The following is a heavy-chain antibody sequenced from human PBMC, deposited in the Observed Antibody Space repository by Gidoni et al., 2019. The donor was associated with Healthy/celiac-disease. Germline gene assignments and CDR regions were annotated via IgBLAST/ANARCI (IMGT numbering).Heavy chain of an antibody. CDR2: INAGNGNT. Sequence: QVQLVQSGAEVKKPGASVKVSCKASGSTFTSYAMHWVRQAPGQRREWMAWINAGNGNTKYSQKFQGRVTMTRDTSASTAYMELSSLRSEDTAVYDCARDHSSYPFDYWGQGTLVTVSS. J-gene: IGHJ4*02. V-gene: IGHV1-3*01. CDR1: GSTFTSYA. CDR3: ARDHSSYPFDY. D-gene: IGHD6-6*01.